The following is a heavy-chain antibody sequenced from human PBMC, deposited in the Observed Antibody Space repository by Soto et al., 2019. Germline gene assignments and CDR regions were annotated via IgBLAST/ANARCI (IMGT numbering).Heavy chain of an antibody. J-gene: IGHJ4*02. CDR1: GGSISSSSYY. Sequence: QLQLQESGPGLVKPSETLSLTCTVSGGSISSSSYYWGWIRQPPGKGLEWIGSIYYSGSTYYNPSLKSRVTISVDTSKNQFSLKLSSGTAADTAVYYCATLWFGEGNYWGQGTLVTVSS. D-gene: IGHD3-10*01. V-gene: IGHV4-39*01. CDR3: ATLWFGEGNY. CDR2: IYYSGST.